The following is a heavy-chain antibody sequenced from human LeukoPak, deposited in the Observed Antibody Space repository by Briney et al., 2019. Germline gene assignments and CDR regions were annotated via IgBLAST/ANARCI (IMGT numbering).Heavy chain of an antibody. CDR2: IYTSGST. J-gene: IGHJ3*02. CDR1: GGSISSGSYY. Sequence: PSQTLSLTCTVSGGSISSGSYYWSWIRQPAGKGLEWIGRIYTSGSTNYNPSLKSRVTISVDTSKNQFSLKLSSVTAADTAVYYCARDGGDTYYYDSSGDAFDIWGQGTMVTVSS. CDR3: ARDGGDTYYYDSSGDAFDI. V-gene: IGHV4-61*02. D-gene: IGHD3-22*01.